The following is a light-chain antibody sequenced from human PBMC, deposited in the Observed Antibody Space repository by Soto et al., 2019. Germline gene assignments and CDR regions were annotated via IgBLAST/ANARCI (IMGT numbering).Light chain of an antibody. CDR3: QQRSNWPT. Sequence: EITMTQSPATLSVSPGERATLSCRASQSVSSYLAWYQQKPGQAPRLLIYDASNRATGIPARFSGSGSGTDFTLTISSLEPEDFAVYYCQQRSNWPTFGGGTKVDIK. J-gene: IGKJ4*01. CDR2: DAS. CDR1: QSVSSY. V-gene: IGKV3-11*01.